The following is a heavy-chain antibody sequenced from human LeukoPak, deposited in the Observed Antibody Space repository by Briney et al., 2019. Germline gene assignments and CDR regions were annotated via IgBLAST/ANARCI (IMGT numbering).Heavy chain of an antibody. CDR3: VKGVRMGVTSAFDI. CDR2: IRFDGSYQ. Sequence: SGGSLRLSCAASGFTFSSYGMHWVRQAPGKGLEWVAFIRFDGSYQYYADSVKGRLTISRDNSKNTMYLQMNSLRAEDTAVYYCVKGVRMGVTSAFDIWGQGTMVTVSS. D-gene: IGHD1-26*01. V-gene: IGHV3-30*02. CDR1: GFTFSSYG. J-gene: IGHJ3*02.